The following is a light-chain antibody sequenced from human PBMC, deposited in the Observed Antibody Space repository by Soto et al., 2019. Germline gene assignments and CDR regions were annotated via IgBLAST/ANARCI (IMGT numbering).Light chain of an antibody. CDR2: AAV. V-gene: IGKV1-5*01. Sequence: DIQRTQSPSTLSAAVGDIVTITGRASQSISTWVAWYKQNPGKAAELLIYAAVSLAGAVPFTFSGSGSGTEFTHTIRGLQPADFAPYYCQQYHSFSWTFGQGKKVDIK. CDR3: QQYHSFSWT. J-gene: IGKJ1*01. CDR1: QSISTW.